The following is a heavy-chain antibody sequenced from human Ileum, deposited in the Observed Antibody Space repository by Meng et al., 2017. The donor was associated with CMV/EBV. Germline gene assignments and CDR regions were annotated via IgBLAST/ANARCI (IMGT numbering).Heavy chain of an antibody. CDR1: GYTFTDYY. J-gene: IGHJ4*02. V-gene: IGHV1-2*06. Sequence: ASVKVSCKASGYTFTDYYMHWVRQAPGQGLEWMGLINPIGGSTSYAQKFQGRVTMTRDTSTSTAYMELSSLRSEDTAVYYCARDGSSSRWTEYWGQGTLVTVSS. CDR2: INPIGGST. D-gene: IGHD6-13*01. CDR3: ARDGSSSRWTEY.